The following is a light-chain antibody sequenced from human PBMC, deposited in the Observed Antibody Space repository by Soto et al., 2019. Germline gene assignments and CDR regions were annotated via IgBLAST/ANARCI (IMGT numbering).Light chain of an antibody. J-gene: IGLJ2*01. V-gene: IGLV1-51*01. Sequence: QSVLTQPPSVSAAPGQTVTISCSGSSSNIGNNYVSWYQQLPGTAPKLLIYDSNKRPSGIPDRFSGSKSGTSATLGITGLQTGDEADYYCGTWDSSRSAVVFGGGTKLTVL. CDR1: SSNIGNNY. CDR2: DSN. CDR3: GTWDSSRSAVV.